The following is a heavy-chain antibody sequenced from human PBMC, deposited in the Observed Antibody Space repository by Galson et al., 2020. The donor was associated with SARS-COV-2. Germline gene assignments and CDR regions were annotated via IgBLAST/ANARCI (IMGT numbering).Heavy chain of an antibody. V-gene: IGHV1-18*01. J-gene: IGHJ4*02. CDR1: GYTFRNFG. CDR3: ARDGEGFEWLFSSNHPSSDY. D-gene: IGHD3-3*01. CDR2: ISGHNAKT. Sequence: KISCKASGYTFRNFGISWVRQAPGQGLEWMGWISGHNAKTNYAQKFQDRVTLTTDTSTSTAYLYLRSLRSDDTAVYYCARDGEGFEWLFSSNHPSSDYWGQGTLVTVSS.